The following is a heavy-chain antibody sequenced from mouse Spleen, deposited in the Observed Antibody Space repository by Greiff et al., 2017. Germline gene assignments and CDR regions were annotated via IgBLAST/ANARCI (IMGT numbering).Heavy chain of an antibody. CDR2: IHPNSGST. Sequence: QVQLQQPGAELVKPGASVKLSCKASGYTFTSYWMHWVKQRPGQGLEWIGMIHPNSGSTNYNEKFKSKATLTVDKSSSTAYMQLSSLTSEDSAVYYCMVAPTNYFDYWGQGTTLTVSS. J-gene: IGHJ2*01. D-gene: IGHD1-1*02. CDR1: GYTFTSYW. V-gene: IGHV1-64*01. CDR3: MVAPTNYFDY.